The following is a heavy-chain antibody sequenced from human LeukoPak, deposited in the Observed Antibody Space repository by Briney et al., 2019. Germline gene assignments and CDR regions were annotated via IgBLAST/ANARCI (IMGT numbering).Heavy chain of an antibody. V-gene: IGHV3-21*01. CDR2: ISSSSSYI. J-gene: IGHJ4*02. D-gene: IGHD1-26*01. CDR3: ARDLRELPAYYDY. CDR1: GFTFSSYS. Sequence: PGGSLRLSCAASGFTFSSYSMNWVRQAPGKGLEWVSSISSSSSYIYYADSAKGRFTISRDNAKNSLYLQMNSLRAEDTAVYYCARDLRELPAYYDYWGQGTLVTVSS.